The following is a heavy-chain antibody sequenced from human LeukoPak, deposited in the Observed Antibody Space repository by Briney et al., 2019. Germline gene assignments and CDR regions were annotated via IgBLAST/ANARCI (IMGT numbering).Heavy chain of an antibody. V-gene: IGHV3-48*03. Sequence: GGSLRLSCAASGFDFNIYEMIWVRQAPGKEPEWISYISSSGSLVYYADSVKGRFTVSRDNAQKSLFLQMNGLRVEDTAVYYCARDSLHNYGGTGYGYYFDYWGQGTPVTVSS. CDR2: ISSSGSLV. D-gene: IGHD4/OR15-4a*01. J-gene: IGHJ4*02. CDR3: ARDSLHNYGGTGYGYYFDY. CDR1: GFDFNIYE.